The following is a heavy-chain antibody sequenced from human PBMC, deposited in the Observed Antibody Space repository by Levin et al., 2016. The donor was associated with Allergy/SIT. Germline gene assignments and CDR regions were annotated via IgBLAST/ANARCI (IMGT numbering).Heavy chain of an antibody. D-gene: IGHD4-17*01. Sequence: WIRQPPGKGLEWVSGINWNGGSTGYADSVKGRFTISRDNAKNSLYLQMNSLRAEDTALYHCARDFENAVTPGDDYFDYWGQGTLVTVSS. CDR3: ARDFENAVTPGDDYFDY. V-gene: IGHV3-20*01. CDR2: INWNGGST. J-gene: IGHJ4*02.